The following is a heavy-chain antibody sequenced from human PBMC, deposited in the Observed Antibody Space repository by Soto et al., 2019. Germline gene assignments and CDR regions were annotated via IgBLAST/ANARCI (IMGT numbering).Heavy chain of an antibody. D-gene: IGHD3-10*01. V-gene: IGHV4-34*01. J-gene: IGHJ6*03. Sequence: QVQLQQWGAGLLKPSETLSLTCAVYGGSFSGYYWSWIRQPPGKGLEWIGEINHSGNTNYNPSLKSRVTISVDTAKNQFSLQLSSVTAADTAVYYCARAVYYGSGSRSISYYYYYMDVWGKGTTVTVSS. CDR2: INHSGNT. CDR1: GGSFSGYY. CDR3: ARAVYYGSGSRSISYYYYYMDV.